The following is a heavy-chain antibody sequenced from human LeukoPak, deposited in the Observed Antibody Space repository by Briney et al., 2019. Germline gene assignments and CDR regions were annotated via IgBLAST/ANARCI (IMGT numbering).Heavy chain of an antibody. V-gene: IGHV3-9*01. J-gene: IGHJ4*02. Sequence: PGGSLRLSCAASGFTFDEYAIHCVRQGPGKGLEWVSGISWNSAKIAYADSVKGRFTISRDNAKNFVILQMNSLRVEDTALYFCAKDGRRLRTDEPWPDYWGQGTLVTVSS. D-gene: IGHD6-25*01. CDR1: GFTFDEYA. CDR2: ISWNSAKI. CDR3: AKDGRRLRTDEPWPDY.